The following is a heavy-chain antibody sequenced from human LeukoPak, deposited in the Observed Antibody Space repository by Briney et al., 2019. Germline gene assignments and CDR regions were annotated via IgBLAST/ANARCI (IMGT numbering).Heavy chain of an antibody. CDR1: GFTFSSYG. Sequence: GGSLRLSCAASGFTFSSYGMHWVRQAPGKGLEWVAVISYDGSNKYYADSVKGRFTSSRDNSKNTLYLQMNSLRAEDTAVYYCTTVNDFWSGYYTRYLYWGQGTLVTVSS. D-gene: IGHD3-3*01. CDR3: TTVNDFWSGYYTRYLY. CDR2: ISYDGSNK. V-gene: IGHV3-30*03. J-gene: IGHJ4*02.